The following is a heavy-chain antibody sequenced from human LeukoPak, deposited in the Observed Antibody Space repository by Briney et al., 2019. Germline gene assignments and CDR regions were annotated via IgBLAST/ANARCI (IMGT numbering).Heavy chain of an antibody. CDR3: AKDLGNSFGYENVFDY. V-gene: IGHV3-23*01. J-gene: IGHJ4*02. D-gene: IGHD5-18*01. Sequence: GGSLRLSCAASGFTFGSYAMNWVRQAPGKGLEWVSGISRSADNTCYTDSVKGRFTISRDNSKNTLYLQMSSLRAEDTAVYYCAKDLGNSFGYENVFDYWGQGTLVTVSS. CDR1: GFTFGSYA. CDR2: ISRSADNT.